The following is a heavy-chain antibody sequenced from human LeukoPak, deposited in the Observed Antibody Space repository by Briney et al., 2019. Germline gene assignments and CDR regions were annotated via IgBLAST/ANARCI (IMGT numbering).Heavy chain of an antibody. Sequence: PGGSLRLSCAASGFTFSSYWMHWVRQVPGKGLVWVSRIDSDGSGASYADSVKGRFTISRDNAKNTLYLQMNSLRAEDTAVYYCARIGPSGSGSYFFLDPWGQGTLVTVSS. V-gene: IGHV3-74*01. J-gene: IGHJ5*02. CDR2: IDSDGSGA. CDR3: ARIGPSGSGSYFFLDP. CDR1: GFTFSSYW. D-gene: IGHD3-10*01.